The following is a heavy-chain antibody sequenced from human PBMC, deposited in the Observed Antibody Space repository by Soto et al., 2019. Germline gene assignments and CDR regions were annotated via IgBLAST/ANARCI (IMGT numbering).Heavy chain of an antibody. CDR1: GYTFTRYG. CDR2: INTYNGNT. CDR3: AMVYIYVTPRPHDV. D-gene: IGHD2-8*01. J-gene: IGHJ6*02. V-gene: IGHV1-18*01. Sequence: QVQLVQSGAEVKNPGASVKVSCKASGYTFTRYGIGWARQAPGQGLEWMGWINTYNGNTNYAQNVQGRVTLTTDTSTSTAYMELRCLRSNDTAIHLCAMVYIYVTPRPHDVWGQGTTVIVSS.